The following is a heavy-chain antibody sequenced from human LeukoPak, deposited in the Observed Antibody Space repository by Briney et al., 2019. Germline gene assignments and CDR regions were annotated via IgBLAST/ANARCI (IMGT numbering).Heavy chain of an antibody. D-gene: IGHD3-9*01. Sequence: ASETLSLTCTVSGVSISSSEWWIWVRQPPGQGLEWIGETHRAGRTRYNPSLKSRVTISMDYSKNQFSLKLTSVTAADTAIYYCGKTDIYFNPIDYWGPGSLVTVSS. CDR1: GVSISSSEW. V-gene: IGHV4-4*02. CDR3: GKTDIYFNPIDY. CDR2: THRAGRT. J-gene: IGHJ4*02.